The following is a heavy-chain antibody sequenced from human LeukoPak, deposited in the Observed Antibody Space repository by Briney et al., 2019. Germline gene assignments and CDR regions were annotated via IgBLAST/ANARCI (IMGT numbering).Heavy chain of an antibody. CDR1: GYSFTSYW. J-gene: IGHJ6*02. D-gene: IGHD5-18*01. Sequence: GESLKISCKGSGYSFTSYWIGWVRQMPGKGLEWMGIIYPGDSDTRYSPSFQGQVTISADKSISTAYLQWSSLKASDTAMHYCARQQLVDTAMDYYYYGMDVWGQGTTVTVSS. V-gene: IGHV5-51*01. CDR2: IYPGDSDT. CDR3: ARQQLVDTAMDYYYYGMDV.